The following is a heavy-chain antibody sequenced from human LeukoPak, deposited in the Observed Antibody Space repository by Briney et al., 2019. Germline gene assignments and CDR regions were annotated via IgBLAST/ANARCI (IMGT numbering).Heavy chain of an antibody. D-gene: IGHD2-21*02. CDR1: GYTFTSYY. J-gene: IGHJ3*02. CDR3: ARDIPYCGGDCHDAFDI. Sequence: ASVKVSCEASGYTFTSYYMHWVRQAPGLGLEWMGIIRPITDSSTYAQKFQGRVTMTRDMSTSTFYMELSSLRSEDTAVYYCARDIPYCGGDCHDAFDIWGQGTMVTVSS. CDR2: IRPITDSS. V-gene: IGHV1-46*01.